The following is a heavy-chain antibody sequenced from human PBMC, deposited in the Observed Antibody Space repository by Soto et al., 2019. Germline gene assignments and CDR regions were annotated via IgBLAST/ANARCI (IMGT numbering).Heavy chain of an antibody. CDR3: ARDPPDSSGWSAGFGP. D-gene: IGHD6-19*01. CDR1: GYTFTSYG. Sequence: ASVKVSCKASGYTFTSYGISWVRQAPGQGLEWMGWISVYNGKTNYAQKVQGRVTMTADTSTSTAYMELRSLRSDDTAVYYCARDPPDSSGWSAGFGPWGQGTLVTVSS. V-gene: IGHV1-18*01. CDR2: ISVYNGKT. J-gene: IGHJ5*02.